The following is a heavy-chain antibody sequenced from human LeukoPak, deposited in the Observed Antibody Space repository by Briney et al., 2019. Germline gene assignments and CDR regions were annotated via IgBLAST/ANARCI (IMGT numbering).Heavy chain of an antibody. Sequence: GGSLRLSCVASGFIFSNYSMNWVRQAPGKGLEWVSSISSSSSYIYYADSVKGRFTISRDNAKNSLYLQMNSLRAEDTAVYYCARYYDSSAYYPDAFDIWGQGTVVTVSS. V-gene: IGHV3-21*01. J-gene: IGHJ3*02. CDR1: GFIFSNYS. CDR2: ISSSSSYI. CDR3: ARYYDSSAYYPDAFDI. D-gene: IGHD3-22*01.